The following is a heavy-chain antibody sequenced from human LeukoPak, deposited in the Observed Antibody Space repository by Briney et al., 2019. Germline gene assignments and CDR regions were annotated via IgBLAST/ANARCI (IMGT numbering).Heavy chain of an antibody. CDR2: INHSGST. Sequence: SETLSLTGTVSGGSISSSSYYWGWIRQPPGKGLEWIGEINHSGSTNYNPTLKSRVTVSVDTSKNQFSLKLSSVTAADTAVYYCARLGCSSTSCYRGDYWGQGTLVTVSS. V-gene: IGHV4-39*07. CDR3: ARLGCSSTSCYRGDY. CDR1: GGSISSSSYY. J-gene: IGHJ4*02. D-gene: IGHD2-2*01.